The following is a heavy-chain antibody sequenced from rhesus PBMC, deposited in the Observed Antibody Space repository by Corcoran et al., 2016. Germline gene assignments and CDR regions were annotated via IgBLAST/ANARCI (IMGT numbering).Heavy chain of an antibody. V-gene: IGHV3-30*02. D-gene: IGHD3-16*01. CDR2: IKKKAGGETT. CDR1: GFHFSNSW. J-gene: IGHJ4*01. Sequence: EVQLVESGAGLVQPGGALRLSCAASGFHFSNSWMNWVRQAPGKGLEWVTHIKKKAGGETTTYAAAVKGRFTISMDDATNILYLQMNSLKTEDTAVYYFAKDLYSSGSYYPIDSWGHGVLVTVSS. CDR3: AKDLYSSGSYYPIDS.